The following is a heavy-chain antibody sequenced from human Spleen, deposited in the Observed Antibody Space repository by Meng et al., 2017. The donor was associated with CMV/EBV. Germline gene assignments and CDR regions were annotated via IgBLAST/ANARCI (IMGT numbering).Heavy chain of an antibody. CDR3: ARVILNSNVMMIASDY. CDR2: ISASGGST. CDR1: GFIFSDYE. Sequence: GESLKISCAASGFIFSDYEMNWVRQAPGKGLEWVSTISASGGSTYYADSVRGRFTISRDTSKNTLNLQMNSLRAEDTGVYYCARVILNSNVMMIASDYWGQGTLVTVSS. D-gene: IGHD2-21*01. V-gene: IGHV3-23*01. J-gene: IGHJ4*02.